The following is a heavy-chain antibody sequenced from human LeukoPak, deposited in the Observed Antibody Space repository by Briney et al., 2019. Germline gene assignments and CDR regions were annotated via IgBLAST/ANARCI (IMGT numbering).Heavy chain of an antibody. Sequence: SETLSLTCTVSGGSISRGGYYWSWIRQHPGKGLAWIGYIYYSGSTYYNPSLKSRVTISVDTSKNQFSLKLSSVTAADTAVYYCAREGGTYYDFWSGYYSVGYFDYWGQGTLVTVSS. CDR1: GGSISRGGYY. V-gene: IGHV4-31*03. D-gene: IGHD3-3*01. CDR3: AREGGTYYDFWSGYYSVGYFDY. J-gene: IGHJ4*02. CDR2: IYYSGST.